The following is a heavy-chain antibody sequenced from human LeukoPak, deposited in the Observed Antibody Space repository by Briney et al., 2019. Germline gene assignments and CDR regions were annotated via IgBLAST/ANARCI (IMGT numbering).Heavy chain of an antibody. CDR2: IIPIFGTA. Sequence: SVKVSCKASGGTFSSYAISWVRQAPGQGLEWMGGIIPIFGTANYAQKFQGRVTITTDESTSTAYMELSSLRSEDTAVYYCASNVGYSYGYDYWGQGTLVTVSS. D-gene: IGHD5-18*01. CDR3: ASNVGYSYGYDY. V-gene: IGHV1-69*05. J-gene: IGHJ4*02. CDR1: GGTFSSYA.